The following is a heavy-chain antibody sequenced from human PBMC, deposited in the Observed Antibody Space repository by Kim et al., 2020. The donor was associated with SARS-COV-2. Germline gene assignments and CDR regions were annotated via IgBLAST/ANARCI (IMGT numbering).Heavy chain of an antibody. V-gene: IGHV3-66*01. J-gene: IGHJ6*02. CDR3: ARDGVDVYYYYGMDV. CDR2: IYSGGST. CDR1: GFTVSSNY. Sequence: GGSLRLSCAASGFTVSSNYMSWVRQAPGKGLEWVSVIYSGGSTYYADSVKGRFTISRDNSKNTLYLQMNSLRAEDTAVYYCARDGVDVYYYYGMDVWGQGTTFTVSS. D-gene: IGHD2-15*01.